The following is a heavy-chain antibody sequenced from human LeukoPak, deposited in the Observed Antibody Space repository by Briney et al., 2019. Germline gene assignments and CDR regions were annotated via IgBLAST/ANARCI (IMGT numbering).Heavy chain of an antibody. J-gene: IGHJ4*02. CDR3: ARNNDY. CDR1: GFTFSSYS. CDR2: ISSSSSYI. V-gene: IGHV3-21*01. Sequence: GGSLRLSCAASGFTFSSYSMNWVRQAPGKGLEWVSSISSSSSYIYHADSVKGRFTISRDNAKNSLHLQMNSLRAEDTAVYHCARNNDYWGQGTLVTVSS.